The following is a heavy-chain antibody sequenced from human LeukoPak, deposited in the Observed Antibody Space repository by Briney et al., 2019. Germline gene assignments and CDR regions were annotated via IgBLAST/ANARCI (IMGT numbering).Heavy chain of an antibody. CDR2: IRYDGSNK. Sequence: GGSLRLSCAASGFTFSSYGMHWVRQAPGKGLEWVAFIRYDGSNKYYADSVKGRFTISRDNAKNTLYLQMNSLRAEDTAVYYCARIRCSGGSCSNYYYYYMDVWGKGTTVTVSS. CDR3: ARIRCSGGSCSNYYYYYMDV. D-gene: IGHD2-15*01. J-gene: IGHJ6*03. CDR1: GFTFSSYG. V-gene: IGHV3-30*02.